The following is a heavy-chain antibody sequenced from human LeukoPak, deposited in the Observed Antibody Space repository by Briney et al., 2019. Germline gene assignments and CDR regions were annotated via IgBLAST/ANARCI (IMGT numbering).Heavy chain of an antibody. Sequence: PGGSLRLSCAAPGFTFSNYGMHGVRQAPGKGLEGVAGIWCDGVNKYYADSVKGRFTVSRDNSKNTLYLQMNSLRAEDTAVYCCAKSPYYYDSSGYAFYYYMDVWGKGTTVTVSS. CDR3: AKSPYYYDSSGYAFYYYMDV. D-gene: IGHD3-22*01. CDR2: IWCDGVNK. V-gene: IGHV3-33*06. J-gene: IGHJ6*03. CDR1: GFTFSNYG.